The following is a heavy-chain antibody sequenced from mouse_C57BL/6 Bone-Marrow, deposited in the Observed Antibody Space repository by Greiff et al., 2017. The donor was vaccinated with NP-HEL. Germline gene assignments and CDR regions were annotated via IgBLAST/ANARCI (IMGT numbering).Heavy chain of an antibody. CDR2: IYPGSGST. CDR3: ARRRYYGNWYFDV. V-gene: IGHV1-55*01. Sequence: QVQLQQSGAELVKPGASVKMYCKASGYTFTSYWITWVKQRPGQGLEWIGDIYPGSGSTNYNEKFKSKATLTVDTSSSTAYMQLSSLTSEDSAVYYCARRRYYGNWYFDVWGTGTTVTVSS. D-gene: IGHD1-1*01. J-gene: IGHJ1*03. CDR1: GYTFTSYW.